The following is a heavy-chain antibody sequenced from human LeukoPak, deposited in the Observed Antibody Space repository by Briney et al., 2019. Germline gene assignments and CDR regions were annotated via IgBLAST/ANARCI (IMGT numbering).Heavy chain of an antibody. D-gene: IGHD3-22*01. CDR3: ARASYYYDSSGYPGYYFDY. CDR1: GYTFTGYY. J-gene: IGHJ4*02. V-gene: IGHV1-2*02. CDR2: INPNSGGT. Sequence: SVNVSCKASGYTFTGYYMHWVRRAPGRGLEWMGWINPNSGGTNYAQKFQGRVTMTRDTSISTAYMELSRLRSDDTAVYYCARASYYYDSSGYPGYYFDYWGQGTLGTVSS.